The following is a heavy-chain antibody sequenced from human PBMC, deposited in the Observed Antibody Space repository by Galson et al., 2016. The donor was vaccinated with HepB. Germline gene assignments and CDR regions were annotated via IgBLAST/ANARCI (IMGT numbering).Heavy chain of an antibody. V-gene: IGHV3-21*01. CDR3: ARGREFIAVTGSRWFDP. J-gene: IGHJ5*02. Sequence: SLRLSCAASGFTFSSYSMNWVRQAPGKGLEWVSSISGSNSYIYYADSVKGRFTISRDNAKNSLYLQTNSLRAEDTAVYYCARGREFIAVTGSRWFDPWGQGTLVTVSS. CDR1: GFTFSSYS. D-gene: IGHD6-19*01. CDR2: ISGSNSYI.